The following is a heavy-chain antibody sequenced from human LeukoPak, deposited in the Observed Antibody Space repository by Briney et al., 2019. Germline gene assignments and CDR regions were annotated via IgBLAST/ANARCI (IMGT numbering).Heavy chain of an antibody. Sequence: GGSLRLSCAASGFSFKSYAMSWVRQAPGKGLEWVANIKQDGSEKYYVDSVKGRFTISRDNAKNSLYLQMNSLRAEDTAVYYCARGLDWNDRGGWFDPWGQGSLVTVSS. CDR2: IKQDGSEK. CDR3: ARGLDWNDRGGWFDP. CDR1: GFSFKSYA. V-gene: IGHV3-7*03. J-gene: IGHJ5*02. D-gene: IGHD1-1*01.